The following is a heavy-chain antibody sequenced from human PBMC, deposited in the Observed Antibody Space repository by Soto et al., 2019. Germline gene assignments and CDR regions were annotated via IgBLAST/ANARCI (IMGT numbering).Heavy chain of an antibody. CDR3: ARGLRTGYGPYYYGMDV. CDR1: GFTFSSYS. V-gene: IGHV3-48*02. CDR2: ISSSSSTI. D-gene: IGHD1-1*01. Sequence: GGSLRLSCAASGFTFSSYSMNWVRQAPGKGLEWVSYISSSSSTIYYADSVKGRFTISRDNAKNSLYLQMNSLRDEDTAVYYCARGLRTGYGPYYYGMDVWGQGTTVTVSS. J-gene: IGHJ6*02.